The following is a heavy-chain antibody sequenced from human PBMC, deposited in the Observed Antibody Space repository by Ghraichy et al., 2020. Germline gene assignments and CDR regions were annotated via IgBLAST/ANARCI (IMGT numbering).Heavy chain of an antibody. Sequence: GGSLRLSCAASGFTFNNYWMSWVRQAPGKGLEWVANIKEDGSEKNYVDSVKGRFTISRDNAKNSLYLQMNSLRAEDTAVYYCARSGSDFDYWGQGTLVTVPS. CDR1: GFTFNNYW. D-gene: IGHD3-22*01. V-gene: IGHV3-7*03. CDR3: ARSGSDFDY. CDR2: IKEDGSEK. J-gene: IGHJ4*02.